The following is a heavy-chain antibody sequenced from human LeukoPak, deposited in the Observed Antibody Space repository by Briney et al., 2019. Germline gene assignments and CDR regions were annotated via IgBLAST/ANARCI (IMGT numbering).Heavy chain of an antibody. D-gene: IGHD1-26*01. V-gene: IGHV4-4*07. Sequence: PSETLSLTCTVSGGSISSYYWSWIRQPAGKGLEWIGRIYTSGSTNYNPSLTSRFTMSVDTSKNQFSLKLSAVTAADTAVYYCARIRGSGSYYDYYYMDVWGKGTTVTVSS. J-gene: IGHJ6*03. CDR1: GGSISSYY. CDR2: IYTSGST. CDR3: ARIRGSGSYYDYYYMDV.